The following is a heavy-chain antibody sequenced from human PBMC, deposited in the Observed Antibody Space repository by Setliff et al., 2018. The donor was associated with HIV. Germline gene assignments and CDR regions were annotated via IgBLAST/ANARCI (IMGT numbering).Heavy chain of an antibody. J-gene: IGHJ6*03. Sequence: ASGGTFSSYAISWVRQAPGQGLEWMGGIIPIFGTANYAQKFQGRVTITADESTSTAYMELSSLRSEDTAVYYCARDRGDSSGHMTQYYYYYMDVWGKGTTVTVSS. CDR3: ARDRGDSSGHMTQYYYYYMDV. CDR2: IIPIFGTA. CDR1: GGTFSSYA. V-gene: IGHV1-69*01. D-gene: IGHD3-22*01.